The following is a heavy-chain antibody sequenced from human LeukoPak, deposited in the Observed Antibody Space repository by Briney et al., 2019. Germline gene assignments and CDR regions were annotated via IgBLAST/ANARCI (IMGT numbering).Heavy chain of an antibody. CDR1: GLTFSSYA. D-gene: IGHD6-19*01. CDR2: TSGSGRSV. CDR3: VKDMNSWRDGSGLGDYFDY. V-gene: IGHV3-23*01. J-gene: IGHJ4*02. Sequence: GGSLRLSCAASGLTFSSYAMSWVRQAPGKGPEWVSGTSGSGRSVHYADSVKGRFTISRDNSKNTLYLQMNSLRADDTAVYNSVKDMNSWRDGSGLGDYFDYWGQGTLVTVSS.